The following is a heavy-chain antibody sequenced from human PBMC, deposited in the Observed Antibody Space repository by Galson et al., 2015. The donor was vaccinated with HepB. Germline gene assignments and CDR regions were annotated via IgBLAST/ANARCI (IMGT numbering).Heavy chain of an antibody. CDR1: GFTSSTYA. D-gene: IGHD2-2*01. V-gene: IGHV3-21*01. CDR2: ISSSSSYI. Sequence: SLRLSCAASGFTSSTYAMSWVRQAPGKGLEWVSSISSSSSYIYYADSVKGRFTISRDNAKNSLYLQMNSLRAEDTAVYYCGGATAASNYYYYYGMDVWGQGTTVTVSS. J-gene: IGHJ6*02. CDR3: GGATAASNYYYYYGMDV.